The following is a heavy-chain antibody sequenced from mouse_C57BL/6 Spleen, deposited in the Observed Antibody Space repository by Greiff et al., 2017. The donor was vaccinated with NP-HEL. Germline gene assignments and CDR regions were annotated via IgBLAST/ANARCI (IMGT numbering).Heavy chain of an antibody. J-gene: IGHJ1*03. Sequence: LQQPGASVKVSCKASGYTFTSYWMHWVKQRPGQGLEWLGRIHPSDSDTNYNQKFKGKATLTVDKSSSTAYMQLSSLTSEDSAVYYCASLLRYFDVWGTGTTVTVSS. CDR3: ASLLRYFDV. CDR1: GYTFTSYW. CDR2: IHPSDSDT. D-gene: IGHD2-10*01. V-gene: IGHV1-74*04.